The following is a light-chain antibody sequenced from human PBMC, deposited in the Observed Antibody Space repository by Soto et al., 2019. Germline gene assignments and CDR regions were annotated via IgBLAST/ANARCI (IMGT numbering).Light chain of an antibody. J-gene: IGKJ4*01. V-gene: IGKV3-15*01. CDR1: QVFAGN. CDR2: GAS. Sequence: EIVMTQSPPPLPWFPGEKATLSSRAVQVFAGNLACYRQKPAQPPGLLIYGASTRATGIPARFSGSGSGTEFTLTISSLQSEDFAVYYCQQYNNWPLLTFGGGTKVEIK. CDR3: QQYNNWPLLT.